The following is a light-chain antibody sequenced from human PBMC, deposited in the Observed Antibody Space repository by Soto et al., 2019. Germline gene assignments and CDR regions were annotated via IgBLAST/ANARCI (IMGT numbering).Light chain of an antibody. CDR1: SSDVGGYNY. CDR3: SSFRSTNTLG. J-gene: IGLJ2*01. CDR2: DVS. Sequence: QSALTQPASVSGSPGQSITISCTGTSSDVGGYNYVSWYQQHPGTAPKIIIFDVSNRPSGVSSRFSGSKSGNTASLTISGLRAEDEADYYCSSFRSTNTLGLGGGTKLTVL. V-gene: IGLV2-14*03.